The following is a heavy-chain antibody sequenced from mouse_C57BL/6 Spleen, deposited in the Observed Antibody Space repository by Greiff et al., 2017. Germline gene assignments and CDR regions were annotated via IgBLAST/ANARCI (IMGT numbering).Heavy chain of an antibody. CDR1: GYTFTDYN. Sequence: VQLQQSGPELVKPGASVKMSCKASGYTFTDYNMHWVKQSHGKSLEWIGYINPNNGGTSYNQKFKGKATLTVNKSFSTAYMELRSLTSEDSAVYYCARGTYYGSSLYAMDYWGQGTSVTVSS. V-gene: IGHV1-22*01. CDR2: INPNNGGT. CDR3: ARGTYYGSSLYAMDY. J-gene: IGHJ4*01. D-gene: IGHD1-1*01.